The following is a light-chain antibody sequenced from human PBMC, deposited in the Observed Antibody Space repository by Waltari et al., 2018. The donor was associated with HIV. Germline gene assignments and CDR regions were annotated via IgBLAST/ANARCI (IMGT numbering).Light chain of an antibody. Sequence: QSVLTQPPSASGTPGQRVTISCSGSSSNIGSNIVNWFQQLPGTAPNLLIYSNYQRPSWVPDRFSGSKSGTSASLAISGLQSEDEADYYCAAWDDSLNGPVFGGGTKLTVL. CDR3: AAWDDSLNGPV. V-gene: IGLV1-44*01. CDR2: SNY. CDR1: SSNIGSNI. J-gene: IGLJ2*01.